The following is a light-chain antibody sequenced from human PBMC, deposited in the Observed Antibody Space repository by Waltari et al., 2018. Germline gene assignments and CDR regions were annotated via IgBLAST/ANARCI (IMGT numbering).Light chain of an antibody. CDR3: SSYTTSSAPGV. V-gene: IGLV2-14*01. J-gene: IGLJ1*01. CDR2: EVS. CDR1: DSDVGHYAF. Sequence: SALTQPASVSGSPGQSITISCSGTDSDVGHYAFVSWYQQHPGKAPHLIIYEVSNRPSGISNRFSASKSGNTASLTISGLQAEDEADYYCSSYTTSSAPGVFGTGTRVTVL.